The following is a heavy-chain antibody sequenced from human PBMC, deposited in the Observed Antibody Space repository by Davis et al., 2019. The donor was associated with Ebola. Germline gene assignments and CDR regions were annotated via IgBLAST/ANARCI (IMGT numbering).Heavy chain of an antibody. CDR1: GGSISSGGYY. CDR3: ARDPLEMATNRGPYYYYYGMDV. CDR2: IYYSGST. Sequence: MPSETLSLTCAVSGGSISSGGYYWSWIRQHPGKGLEWIGYIYYSGSTYYNPSLKSRVTISVDTSKNQFSLKLSSVTAADTAVYYCARDPLEMATNRGPYYYYYGMDVWGQGTTVTVSS. V-gene: IGHV4-31*11. J-gene: IGHJ6*02. D-gene: IGHD5-24*01.